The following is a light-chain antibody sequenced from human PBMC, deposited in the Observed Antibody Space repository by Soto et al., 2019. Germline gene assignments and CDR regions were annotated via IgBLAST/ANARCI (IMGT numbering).Light chain of an antibody. CDR2: GAS. CDR1: QSVSSN. J-gene: IGKJ4*01. Sequence: EIVMTQSPATLSVSPGERATLSCRASQSVSSNLAWYQQIPGQAPRLLIYGASTRATGIPDRFSGSGSGTEFTLTISSRQSEDFALYYCQQYDNWPPLTFGGGTKVEIK. V-gene: IGKV3-15*01. CDR3: QQYDNWPPLT.